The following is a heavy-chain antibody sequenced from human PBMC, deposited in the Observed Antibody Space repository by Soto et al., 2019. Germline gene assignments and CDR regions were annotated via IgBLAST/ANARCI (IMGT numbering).Heavy chain of an antibody. CDR2: IYFNGSA. CDR1: GESVNTKRYY. J-gene: IGHJ3*02. D-gene: IGHD3-9*01. CDR3: AREGSDFSAWLRTYAFDI. V-gene: IGHV4-61*01. Sequence: SATLSLTCTFSGESVNTKRYYWTWLRPSPGERPEWIGYIYFNGSAEYNPSLKSRVTISMDTSKNQFSLKLNSVTTADSAVEDCAREGSDFSAWLRTYAFDIWGQGTRVAFS.